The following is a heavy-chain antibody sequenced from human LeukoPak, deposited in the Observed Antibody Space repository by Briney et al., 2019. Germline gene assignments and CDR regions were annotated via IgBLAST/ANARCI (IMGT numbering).Heavy chain of an antibody. CDR3: ARGMEYSSLNYYYYGMDV. CDR2: KNPNSGNT. Sequence: GASVKVSCKASGYTFTSYDINWVRQATGQGLEWMGWKNPNSGNTGYAQKFQGRVTMTRNTSISTAYMELSSLRSEDTAVYYCARGMEYSSLNYYYYGMDVWGQGTTVTVSS. CDR1: GYTFTSYD. D-gene: IGHD6-6*01. J-gene: IGHJ6*02. V-gene: IGHV1-8*01.